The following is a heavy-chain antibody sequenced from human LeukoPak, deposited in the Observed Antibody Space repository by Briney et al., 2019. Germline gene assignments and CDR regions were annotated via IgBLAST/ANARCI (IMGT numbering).Heavy chain of an antibody. CDR2: INHSGST. J-gene: IGHJ4*02. Sequence: NPSETLSLTCAVYGGSFSGYYWSWIRQPPGKGLEWIGEINHSGSTNYNPSLKSRVTISVDTSKNQFSLKLSSVTAADTAVYYCAGRIVVVGADYWGQGTLVTVSS. CDR3: AGRIVVVGADY. V-gene: IGHV4-34*01. CDR1: GGSFSGYY. D-gene: IGHD2-15*01.